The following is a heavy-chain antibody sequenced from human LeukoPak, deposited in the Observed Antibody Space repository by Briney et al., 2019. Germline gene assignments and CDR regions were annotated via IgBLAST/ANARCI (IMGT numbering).Heavy chain of an antibody. J-gene: IGHJ4*02. CDR2: IYYSGST. CDR1: GGSVSSGSYY. V-gene: IGHV4-61*01. Sequence: KPSETLSLTCTVSGGSVSSGSYYWSWIRQAPGKGLEWIGYIYYSGSTNYNPSLKSRVTISVDTSKNQFSLKLSSVTAADTAVYYCAREFTDYVWGSYRYLDYWGQGTLVAVSS. D-gene: IGHD3-16*02. CDR3: AREFTDYVWGSYRYLDY.